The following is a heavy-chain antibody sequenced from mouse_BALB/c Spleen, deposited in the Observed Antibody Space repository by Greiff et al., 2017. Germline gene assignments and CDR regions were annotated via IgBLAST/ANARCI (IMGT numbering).Heavy chain of an antibody. CDR2: IDPANGNT. D-gene: IGHD2-4*01. J-gene: IGHJ2*01. Sequence: DVKLVESGADLVKPGASVKLSCTASGFNIKDTYMHWVKQRPEQGLEWIGRIDPANGNTKYDPKFQGKATITADTSSNTAYLQLSSLTSEDTAVYYCARGGLRYYFDYWGQGTTLTVSS. CDR3: ARGGLRYYFDY. V-gene: IGHV14-3*02. CDR1: GFNIKDTY.